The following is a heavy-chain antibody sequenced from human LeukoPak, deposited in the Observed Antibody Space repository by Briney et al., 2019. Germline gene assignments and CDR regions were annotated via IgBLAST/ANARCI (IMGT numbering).Heavy chain of an antibody. Sequence: GGSLRLSCAASGFTFSSYAMRWVRQAPGKGLEWVSAISGSGGSTYYADSVKGRFTISRDHSKNTLSLQMNSLRAEDTALYYCAKRAHSGSYYAAFDIWGQGTEVTVSS. CDR2: ISGSGGST. V-gene: IGHV3-23*01. CDR1: GFTFSSYA. CDR3: AKRAHSGSYYAAFDI. J-gene: IGHJ3*02. D-gene: IGHD1-26*01.